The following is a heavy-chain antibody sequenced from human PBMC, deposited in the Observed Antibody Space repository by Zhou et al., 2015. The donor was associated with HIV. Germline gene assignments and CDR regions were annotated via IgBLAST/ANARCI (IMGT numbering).Heavy chain of an antibody. CDR1: GGRGLKYF. CDR2: IIPVFGTA. V-gene: IGHV1-69*06. CDR3: ARDQGGGGYSYARFRMDV. J-gene: IGHJ6*02. D-gene: IGHD5-18*01. Sequence: QVQLVQSESAMKKPGTSVRISCETRGGRGLKYFTHWVRQAPGQGLEWMGGIIPVFGTANYAPKFQGRVTMAADKSTSTAYMDLSSLRYEDTAVYYCARDQGGGGYSYARFRMDVWGQGTTVTVSS.